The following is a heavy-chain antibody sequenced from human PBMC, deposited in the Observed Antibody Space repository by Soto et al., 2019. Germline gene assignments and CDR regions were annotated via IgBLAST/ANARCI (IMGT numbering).Heavy chain of an antibody. V-gene: IGHV4-30-2*05. CDR2: IYYSGST. J-gene: IGHJ5*02. D-gene: IGHD2-15*01. Sequence: SETLSLTCAVSGGSISSGGYSWSWIRQPPGKGLEWIGYIYYSGSTYYNPSLKSRVTISVDTSKNQFSLKLSSVTAADTAVYYCARSYGYCSGGSCYYGWFDPWGQGTLVTVSS. CDR3: ARSYGYCSGGSCYYGWFDP. CDR1: GGSISSGGYS.